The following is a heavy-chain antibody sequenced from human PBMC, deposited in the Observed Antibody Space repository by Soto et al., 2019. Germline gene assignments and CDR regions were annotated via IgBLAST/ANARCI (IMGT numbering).Heavy chain of an antibody. CDR2: ISGSGGST. V-gene: IGHV3-23*01. D-gene: IGHD3-22*01. J-gene: IGHJ4*02. CDR3: AKRLGYYDSSGPFDH. Sequence: GGSLRLSCAASGFTFSSYAMSWVRQAPGKGLEWVSAISGSGGSTYYADSVKGRFTISRDNSKNTLYLQMNSLRAEDTAVYYCAKRLGYYDSSGPFDHWGQGTLVTVSS. CDR1: GFTFSSYA.